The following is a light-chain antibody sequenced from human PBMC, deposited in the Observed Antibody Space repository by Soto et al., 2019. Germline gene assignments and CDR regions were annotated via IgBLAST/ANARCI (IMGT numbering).Light chain of an antibody. Sequence: EIVMTQSPGTLSLSPGERATLSCRASQSVSSSYLAWYQQKPGQAPRLLIYGASSRATGIPDRFSGSGSGTDFTLTISRLEPEDLAVYYCQQYHNWPSWTFGQGTKVEAK. CDR2: GAS. V-gene: IGKV3-20*01. J-gene: IGKJ1*01. CDR1: QSVSSSY. CDR3: QQYHNWPSWT.